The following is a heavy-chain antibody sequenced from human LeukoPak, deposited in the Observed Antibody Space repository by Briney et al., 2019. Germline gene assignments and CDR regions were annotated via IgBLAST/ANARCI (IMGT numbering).Heavy chain of an antibody. CDR1: GFTFSNYS. V-gene: IGHV3-21*01. J-gene: IGHJ4*02. CDR3: ARGSKHWSNDY. Sequence: PGGSLRLSCAASGFTFSNYSMNWVRQAPGKGLEWVSSMSSSSSYFFYAHSVKGRFTISRVNAKNSLYLQMNSLRAEDTAMYYRARGSKHWSNDYWGQGALVTVSS. D-gene: IGHD1-26*01. CDR2: MSSSSSYF.